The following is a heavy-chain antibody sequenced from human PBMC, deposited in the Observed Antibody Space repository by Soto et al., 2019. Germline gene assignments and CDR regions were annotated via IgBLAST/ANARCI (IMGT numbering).Heavy chain of an antibody. Sequence: ESGGGLVKPGGSLRLSCAASGFTFSSYSMNWVRQAPGKGLEWVSSISSSSSYIYYADSVKGRFTISRDNAKNSLYLQMNSLSAEDTAVYYCARDASGYSGSYFDYWGQGTLVTVSS. CDR1: GFTFSSYS. D-gene: IGHD5-12*01. V-gene: IGHV3-21*01. CDR3: ARDASGYSGSYFDY. CDR2: ISSSSSYI. J-gene: IGHJ4*02.